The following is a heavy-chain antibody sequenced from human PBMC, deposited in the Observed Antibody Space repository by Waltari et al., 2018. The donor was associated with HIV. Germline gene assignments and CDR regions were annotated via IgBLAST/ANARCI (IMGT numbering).Heavy chain of an antibody. D-gene: IGHD3-10*02. CDR2: MNEDGNRI. Sequence: EVQLEESGGASVQPGGCLRLSCAASGFSVRRYWMHCGRQTPGTGVVWDLRMNEDGNRIDDAGAVGGRFTIARDSAKNTLIQQMNSLRDEDTAVYDCIRDMFGEDDYWGQGALVTVSS. CDR3: IRDMFGEDDY. CDR1: GFSVRRYW. V-gene: IGHV3-74*01. J-gene: IGHJ4*02.